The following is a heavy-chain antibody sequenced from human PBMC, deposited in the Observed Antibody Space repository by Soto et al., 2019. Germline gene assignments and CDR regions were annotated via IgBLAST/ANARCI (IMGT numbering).Heavy chain of an antibody. Sequence: ASVKVSCKASGYTFTSYGISWVRQAPGQGLEWMGIVNPSGGSTSYAQKFQGRVTMTRDTSTSTVYMELSSLRSEDTAAYYCARDWTISKVVAATSIVGAPGGYWGQGTLVTVSS. J-gene: IGHJ4*02. CDR2: VNPSGGST. CDR1: GYTFTSYG. CDR3: ARDWTISKVVAATSIVGAPGGY. V-gene: IGHV1-46*01. D-gene: IGHD2-15*01.